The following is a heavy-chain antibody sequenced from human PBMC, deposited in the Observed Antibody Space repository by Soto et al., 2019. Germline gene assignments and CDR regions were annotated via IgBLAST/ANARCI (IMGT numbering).Heavy chain of an antibody. CDR3: ARFRAPRRQLISMSFHL. D-gene: IGHD6-13*01. J-gene: IGHJ4*03. CDR1: GYSFTSYW. CDR2: IYPGDSDI. V-gene: IGHV5-51*01. Sequence: SGESLKISCKGSGYSFTSYWISWVRQTPGRGLEWMGMIYPGDSDIRYNPSFRGRVTISADKSITSAFVQWGSLKASDSAIYYCARFRAPRRQLISMSFHLWGLGTLVTVSS.